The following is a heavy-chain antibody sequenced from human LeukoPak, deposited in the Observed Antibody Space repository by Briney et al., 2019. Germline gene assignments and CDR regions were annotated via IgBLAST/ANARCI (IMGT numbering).Heavy chain of an antibody. D-gene: IGHD6-19*01. CDR3: TSGPPDGIAVAGFDY. V-gene: IGHV3-49*04. CDR2: IRSKAYGGTT. CDR1: GFTFGDYA. J-gene: IGHJ4*02. Sequence: GRSLRLSCTASGFTFGDYAMSWVRQAPGKGLEWVGFIRSKAYGGTTEYAASVKGRFTISRDDSKSIAYLQMNSLKTEDTAVYYCTSGPPDGIAVAGFDYWGQGTLVTVS.